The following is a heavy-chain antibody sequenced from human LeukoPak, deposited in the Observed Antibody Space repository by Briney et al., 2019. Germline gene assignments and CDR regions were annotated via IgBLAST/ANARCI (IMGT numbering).Heavy chain of an antibody. Sequence: GGSLRLSCAASGFTFSSYGMHWVRQAPGKGLEWITFVRYDESNKYYADSVKGRFTISRDNAKNTLYLQMNSLRVEDTAVYYCAREWSGFGELPDHWGQGTLVTVSS. J-gene: IGHJ4*02. D-gene: IGHD3-10*01. V-gene: IGHV3-30*02. CDR1: GFTFSSYG. CDR2: VRYDESNK. CDR3: AREWSGFGELPDH.